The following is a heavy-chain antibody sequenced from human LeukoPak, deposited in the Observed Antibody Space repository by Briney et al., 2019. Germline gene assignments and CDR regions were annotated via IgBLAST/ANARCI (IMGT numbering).Heavy chain of an antibody. Sequence: ETLSLTCTVSSGSISNYYWSWVRQAPGKGLEWVANINQDGSEDAYVDSVKGRFTISRDNARNSLYLRMNSLRAEDTAVYYCATFDYFGSGGLFDCWGQGTLVTVSS. V-gene: IGHV3-7*01. D-gene: IGHD3-10*01. CDR3: ATFDYFGSGGLFDC. J-gene: IGHJ4*02. CDR1: SGSISNYY. CDR2: INQDGSED.